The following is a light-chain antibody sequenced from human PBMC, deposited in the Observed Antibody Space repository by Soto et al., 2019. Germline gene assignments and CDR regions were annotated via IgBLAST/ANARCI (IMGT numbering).Light chain of an antibody. J-gene: IGKJ3*01. CDR1: QDISNY. Sequence: DIQLTQSPSFLSASVGDRVTITCRASQDISNYLVWYQQKPGKAPKPLIYAASTLQSGVPSRFSGSGSGTECTLTISSLQPEDFATYYCQQLNSYPLTFGHGTNVDIK. V-gene: IGKV1-9*01. CDR2: AAS. CDR3: QQLNSYPLT.